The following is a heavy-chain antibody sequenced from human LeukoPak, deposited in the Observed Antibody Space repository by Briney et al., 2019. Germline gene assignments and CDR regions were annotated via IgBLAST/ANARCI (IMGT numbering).Heavy chain of an antibody. CDR3: ATWRGGAFDI. CDR1: GASISSSTDY. V-gene: IGHV4-39*01. Sequence: SETLSLTCTVSGASISSSTDYWGWIRQPPGKGLEWIANIYYSGSTYYNPSLKSRVTISVDTSKNQFSLKLSSVTAADTAVYYCATWRGGAFDIWGQGTMVTVSS. CDR2: IYYSGST. J-gene: IGHJ3*02. D-gene: IGHD3-10*01.